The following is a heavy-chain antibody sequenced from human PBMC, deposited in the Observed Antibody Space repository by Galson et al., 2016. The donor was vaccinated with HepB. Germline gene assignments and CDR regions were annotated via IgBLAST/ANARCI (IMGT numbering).Heavy chain of an antibody. CDR1: GFTFRTYG. D-gene: IGHD6-19*01. J-gene: IGHJ4*02. CDR3: WKDRIAVAGIYYFDY. CDR2: ISYDGSNK. Sequence: SLRLSCAASGFTFRTYGMHWVRQAPGKGPEWVALISYDGSNKYYADSVKGRFTISRDTSKNTLYLQMNSLRAEDTALYYCWKDRIAVAGIYYFDYWGQGTLVTVSS. V-gene: IGHV3-30*18.